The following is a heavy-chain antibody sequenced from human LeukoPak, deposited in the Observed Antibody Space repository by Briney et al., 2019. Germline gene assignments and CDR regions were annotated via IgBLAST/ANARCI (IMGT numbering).Heavy chain of an antibody. V-gene: IGHV3-53*01. CDR2: LDSSGRT. J-gene: IGHJ4*02. CDR1: GFTVSSSH. CDR3: ATSQGRHVEA. D-gene: IGHD3-10*01. Sequence: GGSLRLSCADSGFTVSSSHMSWVRQAAGKGLEWVSFLDSSGRTYYADSVKGQFTNSRDNSKNTLYLQMSSLRAEDTAVYYCATSQGRHVEAWGQGTLVTVSS.